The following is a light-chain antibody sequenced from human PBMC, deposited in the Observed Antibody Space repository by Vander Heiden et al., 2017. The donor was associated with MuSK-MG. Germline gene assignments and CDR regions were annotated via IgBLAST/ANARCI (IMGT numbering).Light chain of an antibody. CDR1: QAISSY. V-gene: IGKV1-9*01. CDR2: GVT. Sequence: DIQLTQSPSFLSASIGDTVTITCRATQAISSYLVWYQQKPGKAPNFLIYGVTTLPRGVPPRFSGSGSGTEFTLTISSLQPEDFATYYCQELNSYPLTFGGGTKVEIK. J-gene: IGKJ4*01. CDR3: QELNSYPLT.